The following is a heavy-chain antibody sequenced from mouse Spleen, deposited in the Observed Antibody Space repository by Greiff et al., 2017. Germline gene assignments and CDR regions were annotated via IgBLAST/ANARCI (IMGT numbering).Heavy chain of an antibody. Sequence: QVQLQQPGAELVRPGTSVKLSCKASGYTFTSYWMHWVKQRPGQGLEWIGVIDPSDSYTNYNQKFKGKATLTVDTSSSTAYLQLSSLTSEDSAVYYCASYRSDFDYWGQGTTLTVSS. CDR2: IDPSDSYT. V-gene: IGHV1-59*01. J-gene: IGHJ2*01. D-gene: IGHD2-14*01. CDR3: ASYRSDFDY. CDR1: GYTFTSYW.